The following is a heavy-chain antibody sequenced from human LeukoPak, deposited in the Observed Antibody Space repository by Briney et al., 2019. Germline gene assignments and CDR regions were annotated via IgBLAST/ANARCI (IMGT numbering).Heavy chain of an antibody. V-gene: IGHV4-39*01. CDR2: INYSGSA. J-gene: IGHJ3*02. CDR3: SRRVEQLVGFHPDAFDI. D-gene: IGHD6-6*01. Sequence: PSETLSLTCTVSGGSISRNNNYWGWIRQPPGKGLEWIGSINYSGSAYYNPSLKSRITISVDTSKNQFSLKLSSVTAADTAVYYCSRRVEQLVGFHPDAFDIWGQGTMVTVSS. CDR1: GGSISRNNNY.